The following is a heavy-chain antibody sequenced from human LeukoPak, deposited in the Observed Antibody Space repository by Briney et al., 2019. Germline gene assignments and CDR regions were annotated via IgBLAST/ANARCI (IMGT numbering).Heavy chain of an antibody. CDR2: IYSGGST. CDR3: ARDGGYYDSSGYYYVNAFDI. D-gene: IGHD3-22*01. CDR1: GFTVSSNY. Sequence: GGSLRLSCAASGFTVSSNYMSWVRQAPGKGLEWVSVIYSGGSTYYADSVKGRFTISRDNSKNTLYLQMNSLRAEDTAVYYCARDGGYYDSSGYYYVNAFDIWGQGTMVTVSS. J-gene: IGHJ3*02. V-gene: IGHV3-66*01.